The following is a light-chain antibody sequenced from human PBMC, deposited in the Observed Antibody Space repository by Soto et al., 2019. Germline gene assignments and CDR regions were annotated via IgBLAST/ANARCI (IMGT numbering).Light chain of an antibody. CDR2: RNN. V-gene: IGLV1-47*01. J-gene: IGLJ1*01. Sequence: QSVLTQPPSASGTPGQRVTISCSGSSSNTGSNYVYWYQQLPGTAPKLLIYRNNQRPSGVPDRFSGSKSGTSASLAISGLRSEDEADYYCAAWDDSLSGYVFGTGTKATVL. CDR3: AAWDDSLSGYV. CDR1: SSNTGSNY.